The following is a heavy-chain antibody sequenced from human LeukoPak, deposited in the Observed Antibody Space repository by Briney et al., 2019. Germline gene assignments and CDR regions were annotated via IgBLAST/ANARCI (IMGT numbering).Heavy chain of an antibody. CDR3: ARDRDSSGLYYYGMDV. V-gene: IGHV3-21*01. J-gene: IGHJ6*02. CDR2: ISSSSSYL. Sequence: GGSLRLSCAASGFTFSSYSMNWVRQAPGKGLEWVSSISSSSSYLYYADSVKGRFTISRDNAKNSLYLQMNSLRAEDTAVYYCARDRDSSGLYYYGMDVWGQGTTVTVSS. CDR1: GFTFSSYS. D-gene: IGHD6-19*01.